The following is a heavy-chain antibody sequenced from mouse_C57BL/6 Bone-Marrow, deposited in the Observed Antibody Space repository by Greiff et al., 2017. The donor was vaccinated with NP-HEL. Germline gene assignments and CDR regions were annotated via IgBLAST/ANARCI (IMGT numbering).Heavy chain of an antibody. CDR1: GFSLTSYG. Sequence: VQLVESGPGLVQPSPSLSITCTVSGFSLTSYGVHWVRQSPGKGLEWLGVIWSGGSTDYNAAFISRLSISKDNSKSQVFFKMNSLQADDTAIYYCARNWGWLLFFYAMDYWGQGTSVTVSS. V-gene: IGHV2-2*01. J-gene: IGHJ4*01. D-gene: IGHD2-3*01. CDR2: IWSGGST. CDR3: ARNWGWLLFFYAMDY.